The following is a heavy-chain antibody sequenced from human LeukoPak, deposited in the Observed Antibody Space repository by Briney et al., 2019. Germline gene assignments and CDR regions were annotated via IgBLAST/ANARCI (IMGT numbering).Heavy chain of an antibody. V-gene: IGHV1-69*05. CDR2: IIPIFGTA. CDR1: GGTFSSYA. J-gene: IGHJ4*02. CDR3: ARGRGSYYPSDY. Sequence: SVKVSCKASGGTFSSYAISWVRQAPGQGLEWMGGIIPIFGTANYAQKLQGRITMTTDTSTSTAYMELRSLRSDDTAVYYCARGRGSYYPSDYWGQGTLVTVSS. D-gene: IGHD1-26*01.